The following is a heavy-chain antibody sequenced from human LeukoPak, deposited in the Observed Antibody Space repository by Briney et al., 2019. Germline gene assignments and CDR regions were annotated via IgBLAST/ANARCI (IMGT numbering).Heavy chain of an antibody. D-gene: IGHD3-22*01. CDR2: IYHSGST. CDR1: GYPISSGYY. J-gene: IGHJ4*02. Sequence: PSETLSLTCAVSGYPISSGYYWGWIRQPPGKGLEWIGSIYHSGSTYYNPSLKSRVTISVDTSKNQFSLRLSSVTAADTAVYYCTRHTYFYDSPGAYYFDYWGQGTLVTVSS. V-gene: IGHV4-38-2*01. CDR3: TRHTYFYDSPGAYYFDY.